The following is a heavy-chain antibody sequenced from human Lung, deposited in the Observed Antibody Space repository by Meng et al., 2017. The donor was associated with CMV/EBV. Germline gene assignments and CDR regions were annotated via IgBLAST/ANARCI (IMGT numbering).Heavy chain of an antibody. J-gene: IGHJ6*02. CDR3: ARSVIHCSSTSCYYGGRGDYCYYGMDV. D-gene: IGHD2-2*01. CDR2: IIPILGIA. V-gene: IGHV1-69*10. CDR1: GGTFSSYA. Sequence: SVKVSXKASGGTFSSYAISWVRQAPGQGLEWMGGIIPILGIANYAQKFQGRVTITADKSTSTAYMELSSLRSEDTAVYYCARSVIHCSSTSCYYGGRGDYCYYGMDVWGQGTTVTVSS.